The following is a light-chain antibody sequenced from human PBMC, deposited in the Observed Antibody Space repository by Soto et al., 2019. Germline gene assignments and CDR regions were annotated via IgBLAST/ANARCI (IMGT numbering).Light chain of an antibody. CDR3: QSYDSSLRKV. CDR2: ANN. V-gene: IGLV1-40*01. J-gene: IGLJ3*02. Sequence: QPVLTQPPSVSGAPGQRVTISCTGSSSNIGAGYDVHWYQQLPGSAPRLLIYANNNRPSGVPDRFSGSKSGSSASLAIIGLQAEDEADYYCQSYDSSLRKVFGGGTKLTVL. CDR1: SSNIGAGYD.